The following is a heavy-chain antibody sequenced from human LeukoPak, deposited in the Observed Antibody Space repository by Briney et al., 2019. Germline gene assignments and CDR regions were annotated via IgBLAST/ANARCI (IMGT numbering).Heavy chain of an antibody. D-gene: IGHD5-18*01. Sequence: PGGSLRLSCVGSEFTFSNYAMSWVRQAPGEGLEWVSAISGNDGTTYYADSVKGRFTLSRDNSKNTLYLQMNSLRAEDTAVYYCARGVLDTAMVTDWGQGTLVTVSS. J-gene: IGHJ4*02. CDR1: EFTFSNYA. V-gene: IGHV3-23*01. CDR2: ISGNDGTT. CDR3: ARGVLDTAMVTD.